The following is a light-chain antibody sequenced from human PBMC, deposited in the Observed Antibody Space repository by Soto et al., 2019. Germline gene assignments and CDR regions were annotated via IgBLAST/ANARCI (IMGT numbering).Light chain of an antibody. J-gene: IGKJ5*01. CDR2: DAS. V-gene: IGKV3-11*01. Sequence: ELVLPQSPGSLSLSPGERAPLSCRASQSVSSFLAWYQPKPGQAPRLLIYDASSRATGIPDRFTGSGSGTDFTLTISRLEPEDFAVYYCQQRSNWPITFGQGTRREIK. CDR1: QSVSSF. CDR3: QQRSNWPIT.